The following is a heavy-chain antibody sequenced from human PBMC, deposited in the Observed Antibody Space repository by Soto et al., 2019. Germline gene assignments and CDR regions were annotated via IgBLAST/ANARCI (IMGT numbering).Heavy chain of an antibody. CDR1: GFTFSSYS. D-gene: IGHD2-21*01. CDR3: ATERPAYCRGRTCWTFDY. V-gene: IGHV3-30*04. CDR2: TSQDGSKK. Sequence: QVQLVESGGGVVQPGRSLRLSCAASGFTFSSYSMHWVRQAPGKGLEWVAVTSQDGSKKYYADSVKGRFIISRDNSKNTLFLQVDSLRVEDTAVYYCATERPAYCRGRTCWTFDYWGQGTLVTVSS. J-gene: IGHJ4*02.